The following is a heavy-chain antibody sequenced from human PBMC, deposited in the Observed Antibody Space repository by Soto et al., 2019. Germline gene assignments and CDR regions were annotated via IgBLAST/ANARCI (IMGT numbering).Heavy chain of an antibody. CDR2: IYHSGST. CDR1: GDSISSTYW. J-gene: IGHJ6*02. D-gene: IGHD6-19*01. V-gene: IGHV4-4*02. CDR3: ARMGQWLVQYGMAV. Sequence: SETLSLTCAVSGDSISSTYWWSWVRQPPGKGLEWIGEIYHSGSTNYNPSLKSRVTISVDKSKNQFSLKLSSVTAADTAVYYCARMGQWLVQYGMAVWGQGTTVTVSS.